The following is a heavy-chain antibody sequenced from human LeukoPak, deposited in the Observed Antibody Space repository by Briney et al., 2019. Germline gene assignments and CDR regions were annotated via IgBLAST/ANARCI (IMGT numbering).Heavy chain of an antibody. D-gene: IGHD3-22*01. CDR3: ARAPSEIGGYYPEYFRH. V-gene: IGHV3-74*01. Sequence: GGSLRLSCAASGFTFSSFWMHWVRQAPGKGLVWVSRIKSDGSTNYADSVKGRFTISRDDAKNTVSLQMNSLRVEDTGVYYCARAPSEIGGYYPEYFRHWGQGTLVTVSS. CDR1: GFTFSSFW. J-gene: IGHJ1*01. CDR2: IKSDGST.